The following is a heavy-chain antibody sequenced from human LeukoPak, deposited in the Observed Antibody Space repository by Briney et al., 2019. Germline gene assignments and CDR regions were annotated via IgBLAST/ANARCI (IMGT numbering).Heavy chain of an antibody. CDR2: ISAYNGNT. V-gene: IGHV1-18*01. CDR1: GYIFVHNG. D-gene: IGHD2-2*01. CDR3: ARESYCSSTSCYSDYYYYGMDV. Sequence: ASVKVSCKPSGYIFVHNGISWVRQAPGQGPEWMGWISAYNGNTNYAQKLQGRVTMTTDTSTSTAYMELRSLRSDDTAVYYCARESYCSSTSCYSDYYYYGMDVWGQGTTVTVSS. J-gene: IGHJ6*02.